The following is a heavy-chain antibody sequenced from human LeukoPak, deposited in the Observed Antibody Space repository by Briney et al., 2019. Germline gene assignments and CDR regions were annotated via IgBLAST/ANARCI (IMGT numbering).Heavy chain of an antibody. D-gene: IGHD1-26*01. CDR1: GGTFSSYA. CDR3: AKDGIVGATSYYYYMDV. CDR2: IIPIFGTA. V-gene: IGHV1-69*13. J-gene: IGHJ6*03. Sequence: GASVKVSCKASGGTFSSYAISWVRQAPGQGLEWMGGIIPIFGTANYAQKFQGRVTITADESTSTAYMELSSLRSEDTAVYYCAKDGIVGATSYYYYMDVWGKGTTVTVSS.